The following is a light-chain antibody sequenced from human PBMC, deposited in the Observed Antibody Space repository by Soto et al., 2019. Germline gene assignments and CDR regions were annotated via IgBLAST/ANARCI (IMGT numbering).Light chain of an antibody. Sequence: DIQMTQSPSSLSASVGDRVTITCRASQTISSYLTWYQQKPGKAPILLIYSASSLQSGVPSRFSGSGSGTDFTLTISSLQPDDSATYFCQQSFSTPATFGQGTKLEIK. J-gene: IGKJ2*01. CDR2: SAS. CDR1: QTISSY. V-gene: IGKV1-39*01. CDR3: QQSFSTPAT.